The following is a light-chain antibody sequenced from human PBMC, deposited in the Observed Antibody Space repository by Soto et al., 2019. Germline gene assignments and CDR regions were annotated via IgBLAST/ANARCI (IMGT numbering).Light chain of an antibody. CDR2: SSD. CDR1: RSNIGGHA. Sequence: QSVLTQPPSASGTPGQRVTISCSGTRSNIGGHAVNWYQQLPGTAPKRLIFSSDQRPSGVPDRFSGSNSGTSASLAISGLQSEDEADYFCAAWDDSLNAVVFGGGTKVTVL. V-gene: IGLV1-44*01. CDR3: AAWDDSLNAVV. J-gene: IGLJ2*01.